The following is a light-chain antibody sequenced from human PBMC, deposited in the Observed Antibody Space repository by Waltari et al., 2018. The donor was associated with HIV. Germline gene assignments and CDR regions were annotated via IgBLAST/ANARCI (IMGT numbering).Light chain of an antibody. J-gene: IGKJ2*01. CDR2: WAS. V-gene: IGKV4-1*01. CDR3: QQYYSTPPT. CDR1: QTVLYSSNNMNY. Sequence: DIVMTQSPDSLAVSLGERATINCKSSQTVLYSSNNMNYLAWYKHKLGQPPKLLFYWASTRESGVPDRFSGSGSGTDFTLTISSLQADDVAVYYCQQYYSTPPTFGQGTKLEIK.